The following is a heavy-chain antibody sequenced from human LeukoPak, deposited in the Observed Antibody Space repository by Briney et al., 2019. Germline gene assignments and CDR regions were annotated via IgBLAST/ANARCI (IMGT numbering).Heavy chain of an antibody. CDR3: ARLVYDSRGYYFDY. CDR2: IRYSGSA. CDR1: GDSISTYY. J-gene: IGHJ4*02. V-gene: IGHV4-59*08. Sequence: SETLSLTCTVSGDSISTYYWSWIRQPPGKGLEWIGYIRYSGSANYNPSLRSRVTISIDTSKNQFSLKLSSVTAADTAVYHCARLVYDSRGYYFDYWGQGTLVTVSS. D-gene: IGHD3-22*01.